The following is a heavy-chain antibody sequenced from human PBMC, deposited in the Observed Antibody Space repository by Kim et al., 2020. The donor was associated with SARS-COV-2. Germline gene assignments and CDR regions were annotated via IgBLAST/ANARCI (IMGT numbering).Heavy chain of an antibody. CDR1: GGSFSGYY. J-gene: IGHJ4*02. Sequence: SETLSLTCAVYGGSFSGYYWSRIRQPPGKGLEWIGEINHSGSTNYNPSLKSRVTISVDTSKNQFSLKLSSVTAADTAVYYCARDCGWGCYYGYWGQGTLVTVSS. CDR2: INHSGST. CDR3: ARDCGWGCYYGY. D-gene: IGHD2-2*01. V-gene: IGHV4-34*01.